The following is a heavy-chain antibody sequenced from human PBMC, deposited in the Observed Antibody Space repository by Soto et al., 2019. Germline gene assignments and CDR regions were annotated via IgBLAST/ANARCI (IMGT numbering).Heavy chain of an antibody. CDR2: IYYSGST. D-gene: IGHD2-15*01. V-gene: IGHV4-59*01. Sequence: SETLSLTCTVSGGSISSYYWSWVRQPPGKGMEWIGYIYYSGSTNYNPSLKSRVTISVDTSKNQFSLKLSSVTATNTAVYYCARGCRGGSGYSVCYNGMDVWGQGTMVTVSS. CDR1: GGSISSYY. J-gene: IGHJ6*02. CDR3: ARGCRGGSGYSVCYNGMDV.